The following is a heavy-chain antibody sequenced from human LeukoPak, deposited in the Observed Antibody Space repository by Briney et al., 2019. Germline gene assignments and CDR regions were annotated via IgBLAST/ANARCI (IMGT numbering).Heavy chain of an antibody. V-gene: IGHV4-31*03. Sequence: SETLSLTCTDSGGSISSGGYYWSWLRQHPGKGLEWIGYIYYSGSTYYNPSLKSRVTISVDTSTNQFSLKLSSVTAADTAVYYCARGPWYGWFDPWGQGTLVTVSS. J-gene: IGHJ5*02. CDR1: GGSISSGGYY. CDR3: ARGPWYGWFDP. CDR2: IYYSGST. D-gene: IGHD6-13*01.